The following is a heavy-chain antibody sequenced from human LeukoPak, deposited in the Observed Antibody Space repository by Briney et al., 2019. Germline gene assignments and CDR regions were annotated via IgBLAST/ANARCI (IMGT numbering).Heavy chain of an antibody. V-gene: IGHV4-34*01. D-gene: IGHD3-10*01. J-gene: IGHJ4*02. CDR1: GGSFSGYY. CDR2: INHSGST. CDR3: ARSKYYGSGSYYKPQPFDY. Sequence: PSETLSLTCAVYGGSFSGYYWSWIRQPPGKGLEWIGEINHSGSTNYNPSLKSRVTISVDTSKNQFSLKLSSVTAADTAVYYCARSKYYGSGSYYKPQPFDYWGQGTLVTVSS.